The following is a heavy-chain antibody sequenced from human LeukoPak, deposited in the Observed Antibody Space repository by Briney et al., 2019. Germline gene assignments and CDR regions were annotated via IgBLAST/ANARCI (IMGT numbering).Heavy chain of an antibody. CDR1: GYSISSGFY. J-gene: IGHJ4*02. Sequence: SETLSLTCTVSGYSISSGFYWGWIRQPAGKGLEWIGRIYTSGSTNYNPSLKSRVTMSVDTSKNQFSLKLSSVTAADTAVYYCARDQYYYDSSGSLFDYWGQGTLVTVSS. D-gene: IGHD3-22*01. V-gene: IGHV4-4*07. CDR3: ARDQYYYDSSGSLFDY. CDR2: IYTSGST.